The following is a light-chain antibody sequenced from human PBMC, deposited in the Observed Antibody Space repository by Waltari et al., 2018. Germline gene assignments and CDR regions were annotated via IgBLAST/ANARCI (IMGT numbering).Light chain of an antibody. J-gene: IGLJ1*01. CDR2: DVR. Sequence: YQQHPGKAPKLIISDVRQRPSGVTARFSGSKSGYTASLTISGLQTEDEADYYCSAYTATDTYVFGSGTTVTVL. V-gene: IGLV2-11*03. CDR3: SAYTATDTYV.